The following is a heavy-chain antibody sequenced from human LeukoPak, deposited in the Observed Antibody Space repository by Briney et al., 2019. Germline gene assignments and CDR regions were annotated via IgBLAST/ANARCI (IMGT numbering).Heavy chain of an antibody. Sequence: GGSLRLSCAAPGFTFSSYAMHWVRQAPGKGLEWVAVISYDGSNKYYADSVKGRFTISRDNSKNTLYLQMNSLRAEDTAVYYCARDGQRLVQGEVYYYYGMDVWGQGTTVTVSS. V-gene: IGHV3-30-3*01. CDR2: ISYDGSNK. CDR1: GFTFSSYA. CDR3: ARDGQRLVQGEVYYYYGMDV. D-gene: IGHD6-13*01. J-gene: IGHJ6*02.